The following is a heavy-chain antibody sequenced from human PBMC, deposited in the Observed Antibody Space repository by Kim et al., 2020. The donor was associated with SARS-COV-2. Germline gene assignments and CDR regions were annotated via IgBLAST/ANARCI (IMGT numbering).Heavy chain of an antibody. V-gene: IGHV4-4*07. CDR2: IYTSGST. Sequence: SETLSLTCTVSGGSISSYYWSWIRQPAGKGLEWIGRIYTSGSTNYNPSLKSRVTMSVDTSKNQFSLKLSSVTAADTAVYYCAGMTTVTQGYYYYGMDVWGQGTTVTVSS. D-gene: IGHD4-4*01. CDR3: AGMTTVTQGYYYYGMDV. J-gene: IGHJ6*02. CDR1: GGSISSYY.